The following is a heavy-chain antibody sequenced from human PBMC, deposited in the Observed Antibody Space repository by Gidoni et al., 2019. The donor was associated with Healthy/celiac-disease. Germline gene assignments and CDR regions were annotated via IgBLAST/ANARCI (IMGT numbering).Heavy chain of an antibody. V-gene: IGHV4-31*02. Sequence: STYYNPSLKSRVTISVDTSKNQFSLKLSSVTAADTAVYYCAGSLATPNYYYYGMDVWGQGTTVTVSS. D-gene: IGHD2-15*01. CDR3: AGSLATPNYYYYGMDV. J-gene: IGHJ6*02. CDR2: ST.